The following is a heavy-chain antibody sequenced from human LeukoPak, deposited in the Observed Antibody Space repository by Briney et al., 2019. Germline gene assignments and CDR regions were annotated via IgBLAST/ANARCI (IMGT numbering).Heavy chain of an antibody. V-gene: IGHV4-30-4*01. D-gene: IGHD5-18*01. CDR3: ARDKGIRAWIQLSSQSGNWFDP. CDR1: GGSISSGDYY. CDR2: IYYSGST. Sequence: PSQTLSLTCTVSGGSISSGDYYWSWIRQPPGKGLEWIGYIYYSGSTYYNPSLKSRVTISVDTSKNQFSRKLSSVTAADTAVYYCARDKGIRAWIQLSSQSGNWFDPWGQGTLVTVSS. J-gene: IGHJ5*02.